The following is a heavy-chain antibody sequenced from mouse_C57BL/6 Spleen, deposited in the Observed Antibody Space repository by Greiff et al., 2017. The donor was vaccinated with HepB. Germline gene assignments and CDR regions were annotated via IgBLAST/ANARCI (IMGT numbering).Heavy chain of an antibody. Sequence: EVQLQQSGPGLVKPSQSLSLTCSVTGYSITSGYYWNWIRQFPGNKLEWMGYISYDGSNNYNPSLKNRISITRDTSKNQFFLKLNSVTTEDTATYYCARDLKSPYWYFDVWGTGTTVTVSS. CDR1: GYSITSGYY. CDR2: ISYDGSN. V-gene: IGHV3-6*01. J-gene: IGHJ1*03. D-gene: IGHD1-3*01. CDR3: ARDLKSPYWYFDV.